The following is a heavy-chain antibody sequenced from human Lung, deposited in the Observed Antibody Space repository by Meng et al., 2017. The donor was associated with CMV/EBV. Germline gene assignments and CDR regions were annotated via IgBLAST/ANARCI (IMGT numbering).Heavy chain of an antibody. Sequence: ESXKISXTTSGYTFATSWIGWVRQMPGKGLEWMGIIYPGDSDTKYSPSFQGQVTISADKSLNTAYLQWSSLQASDTAIYYCARTNTPMFTWGPYFDYWGQGTLVTVSS. CDR2: IYPGDSDT. D-gene: IGHD5-18*01. CDR1: GYTFATSW. V-gene: IGHV5-51*01. CDR3: ARTNTPMFTWGPYFDY. J-gene: IGHJ4*02.